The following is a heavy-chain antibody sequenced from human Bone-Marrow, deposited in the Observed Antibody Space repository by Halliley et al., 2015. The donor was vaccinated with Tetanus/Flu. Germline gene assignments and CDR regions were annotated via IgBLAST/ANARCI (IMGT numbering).Heavy chain of an antibody. V-gene: IGHV3-23*01. Sequence: SLRLSCAASGFTFSSYGMSWVRQAAGKGLEWVSAISGNGIKTHYADSVKGRFTISRDNSKNTLYLQMNSLRAEDTAVYYCANDHFHCSGGDCYLGVPYYLDYWGQGTLVTVSS. CDR2: ISGNGIKT. CDR3: ANDHFHCSGGDCYLGVPYYLDY. J-gene: IGHJ4*02. CDR1: GFTFSSYG. D-gene: IGHD2-15*01.